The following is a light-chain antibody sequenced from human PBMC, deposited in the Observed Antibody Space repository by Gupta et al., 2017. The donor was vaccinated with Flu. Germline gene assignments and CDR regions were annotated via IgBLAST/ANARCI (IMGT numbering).Light chain of an antibody. J-gene: IGLJ3*02. CDR2: RRN. Sequence: GLTRPPSVSGTPGQSVTISCSGSNSNIGGNYVFWYQQVPGTAPKLVIYRRNQRASGVPDRFSGSKFGTADCMRITALRSEEAADYYGSTWDDSMRAHWVFGGGTKLTVL. CDR3: STWDDSMRAHWV. V-gene: IGLV1-47*01. CDR1: NSNIGGNY.